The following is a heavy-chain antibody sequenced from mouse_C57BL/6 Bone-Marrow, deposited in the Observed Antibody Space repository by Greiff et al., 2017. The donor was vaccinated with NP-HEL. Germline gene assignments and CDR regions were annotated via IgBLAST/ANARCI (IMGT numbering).Heavy chain of an antibody. Sequence: EVQLQQSGPVLVKPGASVKMSCKASGYTFTDYYMNWVKQSHGKSLEWIGVINPYNGGTSYNQKFKGKATLTVDKSSSTAYMELNSLTSEDSAVYYCARKTTVVASPMDYWGQGTSVTVSS. CDR1: GYTFTDYY. V-gene: IGHV1-19*01. D-gene: IGHD1-1*01. CDR2: INPYNGGT. CDR3: ARKTTVVASPMDY. J-gene: IGHJ4*01.